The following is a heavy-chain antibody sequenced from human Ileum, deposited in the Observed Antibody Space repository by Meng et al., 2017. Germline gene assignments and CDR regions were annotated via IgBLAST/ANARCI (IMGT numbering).Heavy chain of an antibody. CDR3: AANSGKKMHS. D-gene: IGHD4-23*01. CDR1: GDSISTTNW. J-gene: IGHJ4*02. Sequence: HVTIQESGPGLVKPSGTLSLTCAVSGDSISTTNWGNWVRQPPGEGLGWIGEIYHSGLVNYNLSLKSRVTLSIDKSKNQFSLKLISVTAADTGVYYCAANSGKKMHSWGQGTLVTVSS. V-gene: IGHV4-4*02. CDR2: IYHSGLV.